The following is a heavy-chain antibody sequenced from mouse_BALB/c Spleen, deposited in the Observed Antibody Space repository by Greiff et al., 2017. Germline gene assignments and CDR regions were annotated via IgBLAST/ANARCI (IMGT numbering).Heavy chain of an antibody. V-gene: IGHV1-19*01. CDR3: ARAWYFDV. Sequence: VQLQQSGPELVKPGASVKMSCKASGYTFTDYYMDWVKQSHGESFEWIGRVNPYNGGTSYNQKFKGKATLTVDKSSSTAYMELNSLTSEDSAVYYCARAWYFDVWGAGTTVTVSS. J-gene: IGHJ1*01. CDR2: VNPYNGGT. CDR1: GYTFTDYY.